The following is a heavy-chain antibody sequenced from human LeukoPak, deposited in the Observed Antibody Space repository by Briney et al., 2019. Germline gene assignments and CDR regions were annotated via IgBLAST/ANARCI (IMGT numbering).Heavy chain of an antibody. Sequence: PGGSLRLSCAASRFTFSSYSMSWVRQAPGKGLEWVANISESGGATHYADSVKGRFTISRDNAKNTLFLQMNCLRAEDTAVYYCARVLCYNGNGGDIRGQGTLVTVSS. V-gene: IGHV3-23*01. CDR2: ISESGGAT. J-gene: IGHJ4*02. CDR3: ARVLCYNGNGGDI. D-gene: IGHD1-20*01. CDR1: RFTFSSYS.